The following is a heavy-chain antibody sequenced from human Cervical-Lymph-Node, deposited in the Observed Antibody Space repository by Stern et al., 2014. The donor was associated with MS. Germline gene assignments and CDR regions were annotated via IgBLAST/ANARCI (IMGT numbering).Heavy chain of an antibody. CDR1: GGSFSSID. CDR2: IIPMFGTT. D-gene: IGHD6-13*01. V-gene: IGHV1-69*01. Sequence: EQLVESGAEVKKPGSSMKVSCKASGGSFSSIDISWVRQAPGQGLEWLGGIIPMFGTTNYAQKVQGRVTIVADESTNTVNMELRSLRSEDTAVYYCVRDQGGIADSWGQGTLVTVSS. J-gene: IGHJ5*01. CDR3: VRDQGGIADS.